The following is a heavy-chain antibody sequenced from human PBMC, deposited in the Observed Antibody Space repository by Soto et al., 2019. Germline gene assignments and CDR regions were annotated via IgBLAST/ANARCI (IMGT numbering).Heavy chain of an antibody. V-gene: IGHV1-69*17. J-gene: IGHJ4*02. CDR3: ARESLGDKGADH. Sequence: QVQLVQSGAEVKRPGSSVKVSCESSGDTFNSYVISWVRQAPGQGLEWMGGIIPIIGVTHYAQKFQGRVTISALSSTGTAYMELTNLGFEDTALYYCARESLGDKGADHWGQGNLVTVSS. D-gene: IGHD3-16*01. CDR2: IIPIIGVT. CDR1: GDTFNSYV.